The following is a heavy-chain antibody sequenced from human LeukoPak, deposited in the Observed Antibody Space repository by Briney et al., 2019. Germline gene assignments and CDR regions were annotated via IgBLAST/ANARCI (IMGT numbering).Heavy chain of an antibody. CDR2: ISGSGGSR. CDR1: GFTFSSYA. J-gene: IGHJ4*02. Sequence: PGGSLRLSCAASGFTFSSYAMTWVRQAPGKGLEWVSSISGSGGSRDYADSMKGRFTISRDNSKNTLYLQMTSLRAEDTAVYYCAKDLVTGSLDYWGQGTLVTVSS. CDR3: AKDLVTGSLDY. V-gene: IGHV3-23*01. D-gene: IGHD3-10*01.